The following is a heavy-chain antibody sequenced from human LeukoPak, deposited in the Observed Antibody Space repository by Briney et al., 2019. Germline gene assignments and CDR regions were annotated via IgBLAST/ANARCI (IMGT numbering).Heavy chain of an antibody. CDR1: GDSISSYY. CDR2: IYTRGNT. V-gene: IGHV4-4*07. CDR3: ARDHGGSFDY. D-gene: IGHD4-23*01. Sequence: SETLSLTCTVSGDSISSYYWNWIRQPAGKGLEWVGRIYTRGNTNYNPSLKSRVTMSVDTSKNQFSLKLTSVTAADTAVYYCARDHGGSFDYWGQGTLVTVSS. J-gene: IGHJ4*01.